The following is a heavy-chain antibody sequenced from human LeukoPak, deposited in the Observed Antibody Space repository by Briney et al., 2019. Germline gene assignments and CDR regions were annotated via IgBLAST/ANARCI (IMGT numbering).Heavy chain of an antibody. Sequence: ASETLSLTCTVSGGSISSSSYYWGWIRQPPGKGLEWIGSIYYSGSTYYNPSLKSRVTISVDTSKNQFSLRLSSVTAADTAMYYCARDVHIYGNAFGVWGQGTMVTVSS. D-gene: IGHD1-1*01. CDR2: IYYSGST. CDR3: ARDVHIYGNAFGV. CDR1: GGSISSSSYY. V-gene: IGHV4-39*07. J-gene: IGHJ3*01.